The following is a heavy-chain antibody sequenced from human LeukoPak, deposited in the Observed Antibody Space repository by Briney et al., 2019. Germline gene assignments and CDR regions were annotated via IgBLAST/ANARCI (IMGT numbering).Heavy chain of an antibody. V-gene: IGHV3-21*01. J-gene: IGHJ4*02. CDR3: ARDPGNYYDSSGYYPSLY. CDR2: ISSSSSYI. CDR1: GFTFSSYS. Sequence: GGSLRLSCAASGFTFSSYSMNWVRQAPGKGLEWVSSISSSSSYIYYADSVKGRFTISRDNAKSSLYLQMNSLRAEDTAVYYCARDPGNYYDSSGYYPSLYWGQGTLVTVSS. D-gene: IGHD3-22*01.